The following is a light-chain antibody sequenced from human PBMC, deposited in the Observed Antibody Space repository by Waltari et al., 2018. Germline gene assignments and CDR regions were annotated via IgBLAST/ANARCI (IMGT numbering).Light chain of an antibody. Sequence: ILLTQFPGTLSLSPGETATFSCRASQSVFSSYIGWYQQKPGQAPRLLIYGASTRATDIPERFSGSGSGTDFTLTISRLEPEDFAVYYCQVYGSSPLTFGGGTKVEI. J-gene: IGKJ4*01. V-gene: IGKV3-20*01. CDR2: GAS. CDR1: QSVFSSY. CDR3: QVYGSSPLT.